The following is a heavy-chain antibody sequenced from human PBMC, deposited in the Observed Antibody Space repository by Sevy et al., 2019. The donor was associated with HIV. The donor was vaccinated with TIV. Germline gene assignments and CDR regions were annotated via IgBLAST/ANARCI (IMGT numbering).Heavy chain of an antibody. V-gene: IGHV3-11*01. CDR3: ARENTMIEEPGWFDP. Sequence: GGSLRLSCAASGFTFSDYYMSWIRQAPGKGLEWVSYISSSGSTINYADSVKGRFTISRDNAKNSLYLQINSLRAEDTAVYYCARENTMIEEPGWFDPWGQRTLVTVSS. CDR1: GFTFSDYY. J-gene: IGHJ5*02. D-gene: IGHD3-22*01. CDR2: ISSSGSTI.